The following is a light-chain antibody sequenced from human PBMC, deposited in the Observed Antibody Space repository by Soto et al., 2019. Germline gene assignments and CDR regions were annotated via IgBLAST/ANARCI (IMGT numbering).Light chain of an antibody. Sequence: QSVLTQPPSASGTPGQRVTISCSGSSSNIGSNYVCWYQQLPGTAPKLLIYRNTQRPSGVPDRFSGSQSGTSASLAISGLRSEDEADYYCATWDGSLSGPVFGGGTKVTVL. CDR1: SSNIGSNY. CDR2: RNT. CDR3: ATWDGSLSGPV. J-gene: IGLJ3*02. V-gene: IGLV1-47*01.